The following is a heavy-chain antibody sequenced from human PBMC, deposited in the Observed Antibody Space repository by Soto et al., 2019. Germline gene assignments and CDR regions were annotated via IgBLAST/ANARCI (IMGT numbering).Heavy chain of an antibody. CDR2: IYPGDSDT. V-gene: IGHV5-51*01. J-gene: IGHJ4*02. CDR1: GDRFTRYW. Sequence: PVVPLKILWASSGDRFTRYWIGWVRQMPGEGLEWMGIIYPGDSDTRYSPSFPGQVTISADKSISTAYLQWSSLKASDTAMDDCERRVRPGWRAVYSFDYWGQGTLVTVSS. CDR3: ERRVRPGWRAVYSFDY. D-gene: IGHD2-15*01.